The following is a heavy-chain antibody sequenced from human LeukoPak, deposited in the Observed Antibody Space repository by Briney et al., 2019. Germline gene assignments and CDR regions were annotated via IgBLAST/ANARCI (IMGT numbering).Heavy chain of an antibody. V-gene: IGHV4-61*02. CDR2: IYTSGST. CDR1: GGSISSGSYY. Sequence: KTSQTLSLTCTVSGGSISSGSYYWSWIRQPAGKGLEWIGRIYTSGSTNYNPSLKTRVTISLDASKNQFTLKLSSATAADTAVYYCARRRRGSRTSCYAYYYYYYMDVWGKGTTVTVSS. CDR3: ARRRRGSRTSCYAYYYYYYMDV. J-gene: IGHJ6*03. D-gene: IGHD2-2*01.